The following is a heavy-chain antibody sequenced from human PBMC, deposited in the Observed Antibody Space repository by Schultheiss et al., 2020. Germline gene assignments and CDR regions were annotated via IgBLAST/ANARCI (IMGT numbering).Heavy chain of an antibody. CDR3: ARGEGSSVTNWFDP. D-gene: IGHD6-6*01. V-gene: IGHV4-61*01. J-gene: IGHJ5*02. Sequence: SETLSLTCAVSGYSISSGYYWGWIRQPPGKGLEWIGYIYYSGSTNYNPSLKSRVTISVDTSKNQFSLKLSSVTAADTAVYYCARGEGSSVTNWFDPWGQGTLVTVSS. CDR1: GYSISSGYY. CDR2: IYYSGST.